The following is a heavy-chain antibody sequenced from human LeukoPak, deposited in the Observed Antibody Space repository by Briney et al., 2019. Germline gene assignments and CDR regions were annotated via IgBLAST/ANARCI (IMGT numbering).Heavy chain of an antibody. J-gene: IGHJ5*02. CDR2: ICYSGST. CDR1: GGSISSGDYY. D-gene: IGHD4-17*01. CDR3: ATYYGDLNWFDP. Sequence: PSQTLSLTCTVSGGSISSGDYYWSWIRQPPGKGLEWIGYICYSGSTYYNPSLKSRVTISVDTSKNQFSLKLSSVTAADTAVYYCATYYGDLNWFDPWGQGTLVTVSS. V-gene: IGHV4-30-4*01.